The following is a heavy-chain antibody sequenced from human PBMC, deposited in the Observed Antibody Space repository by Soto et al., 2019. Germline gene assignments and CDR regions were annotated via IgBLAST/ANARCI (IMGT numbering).Heavy chain of an antibody. CDR3: AGEVVAASAWFGP. D-gene: IGHD2-15*01. CDR1: GGTFDSYA. V-gene: IGHV1-69*13. Sequence: SVKVSCKASGGTFDSYAMYWVRQAPGQGLEWMGGIIPIFGTTNYPQKLQGRVTITADESTSTAYMELSSLRSEDTAVYYCAGEVVAASAWFGPCGQGTLVTVSS. J-gene: IGHJ5*02. CDR2: IIPIFGTT.